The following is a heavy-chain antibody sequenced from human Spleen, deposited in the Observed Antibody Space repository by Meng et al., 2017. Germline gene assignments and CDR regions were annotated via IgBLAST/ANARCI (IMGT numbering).Heavy chain of an antibody. CDR3: ARGPTTMAHDFNY. CDR1: GGSISSSNW. Sequence: VQLQESGPGLGKPSGTLSLTCAVSGGSISSSNWWSWVRQPPGKGLEWIGEIYHSGNTNYNPSLESRATISVDTSQNNLSLKLSSVTAADSAVYYCARGPTTMAHDFNYWGQGTLVTVSS. J-gene: IGHJ4*02. D-gene: IGHD4-11*01. CDR2: IYHSGNT. V-gene: IGHV4-4*02.